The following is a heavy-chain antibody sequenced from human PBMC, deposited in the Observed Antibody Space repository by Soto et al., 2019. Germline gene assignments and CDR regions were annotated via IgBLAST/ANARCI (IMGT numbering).Heavy chain of an antibody. CDR2: IYSGGST. J-gene: IGHJ4*02. Sequence: EVQLVESGGGLVQPGGSLRLSCAASGFTVSSNYMSWVRQAPGKGLEWVSVIYSGGSTYYADSVKGRFTISRDNSKNTLYLQMNSLRAEDSAVYYCAREGISGYEHYFDYWGQGTLVTVSS. D-gene: IGHD5-12*01. V-gene: IGHV3-66*01. CDR1: GFTVSSNY. CDR3: AREGISGYEHYFDY.